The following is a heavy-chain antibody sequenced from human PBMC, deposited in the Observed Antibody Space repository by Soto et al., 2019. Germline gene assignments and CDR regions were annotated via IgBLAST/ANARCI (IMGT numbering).Heavy chain of an antibody. Sequence: QVQLVESGGGVVQPGRSLRLSCAASGFTFSSYAMHWVRQAPGKGLEWVAVISYDGSNKYYADSVKGRFTISRDNSKNTLYLQMNSLRAEDTAVYYCARDRDNGDPVDYWGQGTLVTVSS. V-gene: IGHV3-30-3*01. CDR1: GFTFSSYA. CDR3: ARDRDNGDPVDY. D-gene: IGHD4-17*01. J-gene: IGHJ4*02. CDR2: ISYDGSNK.